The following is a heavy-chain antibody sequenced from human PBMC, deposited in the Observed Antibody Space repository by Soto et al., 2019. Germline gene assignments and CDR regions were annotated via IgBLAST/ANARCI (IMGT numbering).Heavy chain of an antibody. J-gene: IGHJ4*02. V-gene: IGHV4-59*11. Sequence: PSETLSLTCTVSGGSISGHYWIWIRQPPGKGLEWIGHIFYSGSTNYNPSLKSRVTLSVDTSKNQFSLRLSSVTAADTAVYYCARVGSSGWSPEYWGQGILVTVSS. CDR3: ARVGSSGWSPEY. CDR1: GGSISGHY. CDR2: IFYSGST. D-gene: IGHD6-19*01.